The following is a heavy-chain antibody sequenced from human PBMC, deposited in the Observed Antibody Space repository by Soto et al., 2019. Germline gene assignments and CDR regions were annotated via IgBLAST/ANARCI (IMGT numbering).Heavy chain of an antibody. D-gene: IGHD6-19*01. CDR2: IYYSGST. CDR3: ARHFRYSSGWLDY. CDR1: GGSISSYY. J-gene: IGHJ4*02. Sequence: PSETLSLTCTVSGGSISSYYWSWIRQPPGKGLEWIGYIYYSGSTNYNPSLKSRVTISVDTSKNQFSLKLSSVTAADTAVYYCARHFRYSSGWLDYWGQGTLVTVSS. V-gene: IGHV4-59*08.